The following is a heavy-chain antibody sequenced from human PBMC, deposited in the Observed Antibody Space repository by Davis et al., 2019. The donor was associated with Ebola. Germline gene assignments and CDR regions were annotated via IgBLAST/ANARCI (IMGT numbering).Heavy chain of an antibody. CDR3: ARGVEQQHPYGMDV. V-gene: IGHV1-18*01. J-gene: IGHJ6*04. D-gene: IGHD6-13*01. CDR1: GFSFTDYG. Sequence: ASVKVSCKASGFSFTDYGITWVRQAPGQGLEWMGWISAYNGDTNSAPRLQGRVTMTRDTSTSTVYMELSSLRSEDTAVYYCARGVEQQHPYGMDVWGKGTTVTVSS. CDR2: ISAYNGDT.